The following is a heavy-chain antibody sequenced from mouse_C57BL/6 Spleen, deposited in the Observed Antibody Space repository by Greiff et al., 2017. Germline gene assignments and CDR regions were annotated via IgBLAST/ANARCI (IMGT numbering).Heavy chain of an antibody. CDR2: IDPENGDT. V-gene: IGHV14-4*01. CDR1: GFNIKDDY. CDR3: TTAPYGSSLDY. Sequence: EVKLMESGAELVRPGASVKLSCTASGFNIKDDYMHWVKQRPEQGLEWIGWIDPENGDTEYASKFQGKATITADTSSNTAYLQLSSLTSEDTAVYYCTTAPYGSSLDYWGQGTTLTVSS. J-gene: IGHJ2*01. D-gene: IGHD1-1*01.